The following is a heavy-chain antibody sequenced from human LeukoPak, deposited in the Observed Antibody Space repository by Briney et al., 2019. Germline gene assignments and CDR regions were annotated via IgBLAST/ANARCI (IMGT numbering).Heavy chain of an antibody. CDR1: GGTFSSYA. D-gene: IGHD6-13*01. V-gene: IGHV1-69*04. CDR2: IIPIFGIA. J-gene: IGHJ4*02. Sequence: ASVKVSCKASGGTFSSYAISWVRQAPGQGLEWMGRIIPIFGIANYAQKFQGRVTITADKSTSTAYMELSSLRSEDTAVYYCAHDGIAAAGTNGGYWGQGTLVTVSS. CDR3: AHDGIAAAGTNGGY.